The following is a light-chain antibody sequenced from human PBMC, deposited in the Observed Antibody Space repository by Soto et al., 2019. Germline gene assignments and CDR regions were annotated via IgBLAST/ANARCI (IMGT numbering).Light chain of an antibody. CDR3: QHYNSYSET. CDR1: QTISSW. J-gene: IGKJ1*01. V-gene: IGKV1-5*03. Sequence: DIQVTQSPSTLSGSVGDRVTLPCRASQTISSWLAWYQQKPGKAPKLLIYKASTLKSGVPSRFSGSGSGTEFTLTISSLQPDDFATYYCQHYNSYSETFGQGTKVDNK. CDR2: KAS.